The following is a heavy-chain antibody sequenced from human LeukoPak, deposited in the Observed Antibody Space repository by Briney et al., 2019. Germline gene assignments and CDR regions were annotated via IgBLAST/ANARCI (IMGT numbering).Heavy chain of an antibody. CDR3: ARDPWGNYRGFFDY. V-gene: IGHV3-23*01. CDR2: ISGSGGDS. Sequence: PGGSLRLSCVASGITFSRYAMAWVRQAPGKGLEWVSIISGSGGDSYYADSVKGRFTISRGNSKNTLYLQMNSVRADDTAVYYCARDPWGNYRGFFDYWGQGTLITVSS. D-gene: IGHD1-7*01. J-gene: IGHJ4*02. CDR1: GITFSRYA.